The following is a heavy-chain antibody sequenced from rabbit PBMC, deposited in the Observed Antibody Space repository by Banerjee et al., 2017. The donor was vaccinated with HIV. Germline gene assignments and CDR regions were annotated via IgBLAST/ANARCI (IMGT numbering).Heavy chain of an antibody. CDR3: AREHSYADYGDFNL. D-gene: IGHD2-1*01. V-gene: IGHV1S40*01. CDR2: IYVGSVGST. J-gene: IGHJ4*01. CDR1: GFSFSRNYH. Sequence: QSLEESGGDLVKPGASLTLTCTASGFSFSRNYHMCWVRQAPGKGLEWIACIYVGSVGSTYYASWAKGRFTISKTSSTTVTLQMTSLTAADTATYFCAREHSYADYGDFNLWGQGTLVTVS.